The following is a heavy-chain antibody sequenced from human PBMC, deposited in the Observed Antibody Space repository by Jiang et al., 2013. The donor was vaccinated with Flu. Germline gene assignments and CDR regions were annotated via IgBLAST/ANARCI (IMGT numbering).Heavy chain of an antibody. J-gene: IGHJ3*02. D-gene: IGHD6-6*01. CDR2: IYYSGST. CDR3: ARRGASSSSDAFDI. V-gene: IGHV4-31*03. CDR1: GGSISSGGYY. Sequence: GPGLVKPSQTLSLTCTVSGGSISSGGYYWSWIRQHPGKGLEWIGYIYYSGSTYYNPSLKSRVTISVDTSKNQFSLKLSSVTAADTAVYYCARRGASSSSDAFDIWGQGTMVTVSS.